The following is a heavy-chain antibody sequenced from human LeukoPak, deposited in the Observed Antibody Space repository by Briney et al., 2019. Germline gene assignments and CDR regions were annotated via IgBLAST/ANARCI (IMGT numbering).Heavy chain of an antibody. V-gene: IGHV4-59*01. CDR1: GGSISSYY. CDR3: ARGQIHHYDILTGYYTP. D-gene: IGHD3-9*01. J-gene: IGHJ5*02. CDR2: IYYSGST. Sequence: PSETLSLTCTVSGGSISSYYWSWIRQPPGKGLEWIGYIYYSGSTNYNPSLKSRVTISVDTSKNQFSLKLSSVTAADTAVYYCARGQIHHYDILTGYYTPWGQGTLVTVSS.